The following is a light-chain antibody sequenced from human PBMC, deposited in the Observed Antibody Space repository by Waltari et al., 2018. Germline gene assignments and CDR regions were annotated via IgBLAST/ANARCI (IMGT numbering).Light chain of an antibody. CDR1: SLRSSY. Sequence: SSALTQDPAVSVALGQTVRLTCQGDSLRSSYPSWYQQKPGQAPVLVIYGKNNRPSGIPDRFSGSSSGNTASLTITGAQAEDEADYYCNSRDSSGNHWVFGGGTKLTVL. CDR3: NSRDSSGNHWV. CDR2: GKN. V-gene: IGLV3-19*01. J-gene: IGLJ3*02.